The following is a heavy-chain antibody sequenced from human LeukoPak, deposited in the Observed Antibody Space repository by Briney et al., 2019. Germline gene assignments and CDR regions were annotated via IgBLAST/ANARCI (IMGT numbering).Heavy chain of an antibody. V-gene: IGHV4-28*03. Sequence: SKTLSLTCAVSGYSITSSNWWGWVRQPPGKGLEWIGYIYYSGSTYYNPSLKSRVTMSVDTSKNQFSLKVTSVTAVDTAVYYCARGATVTTGNAFDIWGQGTMVTVSS. CDR1: GYSITSSNW. D-gene: IGHD4-17*01. CDR2: IYYSGST. J-gene: IGHJ3*02. CDR3: ARGATVTTGNAFDI.